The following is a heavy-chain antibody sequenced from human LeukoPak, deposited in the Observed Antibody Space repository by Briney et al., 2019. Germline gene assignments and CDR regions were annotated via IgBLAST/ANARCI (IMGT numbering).Heavy chain of an antibody. D-gene: IGHD4-17*01. J-gene: IGHJ3*02. CDR3: ARILYGAYAFDI. Sequence: GGSLRLSCATSGFTFSTYWMSWVRQAPGKGLEWVSSISSSSSYIYYADSVKGRFTISRDNAKNSLYLQMNSLRAEDTAVYYCARILYGAYAFDIWGQGTMVTVPS. CDR2: ISSSSSYI. V-gene: IGHV3-21*01. CDR1: GFTFSTYW.